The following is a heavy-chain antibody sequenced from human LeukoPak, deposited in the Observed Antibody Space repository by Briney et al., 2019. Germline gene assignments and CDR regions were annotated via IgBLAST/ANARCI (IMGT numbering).Heavy chain of an antibody. J-gene: IGHJ4*02. CDR2: INHSGST. CDR3: ARARSIETGASYYYDSSGYYSAFDY. D-gene: IGHD3-22*01. Sequence: SETLSLTCAVYGGSFSGYYWSWIRQPPGKGLEWIGEINHSGSTNYNPSLKSRVTISVDTSKNQFSLKLSSVTAADTAVYYCARARSIETGASYYYDSSGYYSAFDYWGQGTPVTVSS. V-gene: IGHV4-34*01. CDR1: GGSFSGYY.